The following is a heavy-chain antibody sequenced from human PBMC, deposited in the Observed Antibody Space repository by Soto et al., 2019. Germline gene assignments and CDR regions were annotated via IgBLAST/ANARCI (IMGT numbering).Heavy chain of an antibody. Sequence: GGSRRLSWAASGFTFSNYLMSWGRQAPGKGLEWVANIKQDGSEKYYVDSVKGRFTISRDNAKNSLYLQMNSLRAEDTAVYYCAREDVGYCSSTSCRGMDVWGQGTTVTVSS. V-gene: IGHV3-7*03. CDR2: IKQDGSEK. D-gene: IGHD2-2*01. J-gene: IGHJ6*02. CDR1: GFTFSNYL. CDR3: AREDVGYCSSTSCRGMDV.